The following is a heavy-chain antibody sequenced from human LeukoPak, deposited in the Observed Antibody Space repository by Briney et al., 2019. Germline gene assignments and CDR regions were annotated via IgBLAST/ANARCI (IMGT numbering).Heavy chain of an antibody. CDR1: GYTFTGYY. CDR3: ARLYSGHGDDY. CDR2: INPSGGST. D-gene: IGHD5-12*01. V-gene: IGHV1-46*01. Sequence: ASLKVSCRASGYTFTGYYMHWVRQAPGQGLEWMGIINPSGGSTSYAQKFQGRVTMTRDTSTSTVYMELSSLRSEDTAVYYCARLYSGHGDDYWGQGTLVTVSS. J-gene: IGHJ4*02.